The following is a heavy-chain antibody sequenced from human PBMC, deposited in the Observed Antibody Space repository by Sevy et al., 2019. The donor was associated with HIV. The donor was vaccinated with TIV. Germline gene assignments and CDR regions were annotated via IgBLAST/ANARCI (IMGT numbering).Heavy chain of an antibody. CDR1: AGSLTSEAYY. CDR2: IYHSGTT. CDR3: VSHYDTSGYYFDY. V-gene: IGHV4-31*03. J-gene: IGHJ4*02. D-gene: IGHD3-22*01. Sequence: SETLCLTCSVSAGSLTSEAYYWSWIRQHPGKGLEWIGYIYHSGTTYYNPSLKSRVTMSIDTSKEYFSLNLSSVTAADTAVYYCVSHYDTSGYYFDYWGQGTLVTVSS.